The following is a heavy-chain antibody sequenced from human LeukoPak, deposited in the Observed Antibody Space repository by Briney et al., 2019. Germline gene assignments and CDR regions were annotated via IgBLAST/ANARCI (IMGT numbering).Heavy chain of an antibody. CDR1: GGSISSYY. V-gene: IGHV4-4*07. D-gene: IGHD7-27*01. Sequence: PSETLSLTCTVSGGSISSYYWSWIRQPAGKGLEWIGRIYTSGSTNYNPSLKSRVTISVDKSKNQFSLKLSSVTAADTAMYYCASLGTLRSWGQGTLVTVSS. CDR2: IYTSGST. J-gene: IGHJ5*02. CDR3: ASLGTLRS.